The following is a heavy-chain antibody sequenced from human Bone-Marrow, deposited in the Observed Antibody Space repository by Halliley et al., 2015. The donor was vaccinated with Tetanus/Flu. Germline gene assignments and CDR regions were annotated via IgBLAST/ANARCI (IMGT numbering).Heavy chain of an antibody. Sequence: SLRLSCAASGFTFRTYSMNWVRQAPGKGLEWVSSISSSGNFTFYSDSVEGRFTISRDNAKNSLYLQMNSLRADDTAVYYCARDRTSLYYDRSNSYDMGGQGTMVTVAS. V-gene: IGHV3-21*01. J-gene: IGHJ3*02. CDR1: GFTFRTYS. D-gene: IGHD3-22*01. CDR3: ARDRTSLYYDRSNSYDM. CDR2: ISSSGNFT.